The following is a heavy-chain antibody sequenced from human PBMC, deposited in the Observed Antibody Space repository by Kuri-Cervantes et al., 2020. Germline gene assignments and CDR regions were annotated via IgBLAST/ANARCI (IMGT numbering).Heavy chain of an antibody. CDR2: VLYTGST. CDR3: ARHQRQQITNDRFDP. Sequence: GSLRLSCTVSGGSMSSSSYYWTWIRQPPGKGLEWIGSVLYTGSTYDNPSLKSRVTISIDTSKNQFSLRMSSVTAADTAVYYCARHQRQQITNDRFDPWGQGTLVTVSS. V-gene: IGHV4-39*01. CDR1: GGSMSSSSYY. J-gene: IGHJ5*02. D-gene: IGHD6-13*01.